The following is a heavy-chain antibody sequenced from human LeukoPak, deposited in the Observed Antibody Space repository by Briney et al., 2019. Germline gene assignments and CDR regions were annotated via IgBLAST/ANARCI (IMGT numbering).Heavy chain of an antibody. D-gene: IGHD5-18*01. CDR2: MSPDGNKK. CDR1: GFTFSDYN. J-gene: IGHJ4*02. CDR3: ARVYSYGLTYCFDY. V-gene: IGHV3-30-3*01. Sequence: GRSLRLSCAASGFTFSDYNMHWVRQAPGKGLDWVALMSPDGNKKYYADSVKGRFTISRDNAKNSLYLQMNSLRAEDTAVYYCARVYSYGLTYCFDYWGQGTLVTVSS.